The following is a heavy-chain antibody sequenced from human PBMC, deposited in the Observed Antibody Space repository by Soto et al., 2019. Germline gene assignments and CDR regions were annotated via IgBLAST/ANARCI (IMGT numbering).Heavy chain of an antibody. CDR3: ARVYSSGWQEYYFDY. J-gene: IGHJ4*02. D-gene: IGHD6-19*01. CDR2: ISAYNGNT. CDR1: GYTFTSYG. V-gene: IGHV1-18*04. Sequence: ASVKVSCKASGYTFTSYGISWVRQAPGQGLEWMGWISAYNGNTNYAQKLQGRVTMTTDTSTSTAYMELRSLRSDDTAVYYCARVYSSGWQEYYFDYWGQETLGTVCS.